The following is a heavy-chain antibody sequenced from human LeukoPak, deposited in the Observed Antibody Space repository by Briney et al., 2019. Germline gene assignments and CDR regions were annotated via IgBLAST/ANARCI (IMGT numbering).Heavy chain of an antibody. V-gene: IGHV3-48*01. CDR2: ISSSSSTI. J-gene: IGHJ4*02. CDR1: GFTFSSYS. Sequence: PGGSLRLSCAASGFTFSSYSMNWVRQAPGKGLEWVSYISSSSSTIYYADSVKGRFTISRDNAKNSLYLQMNSLRAEDTAVYYRARVVLWFGEFFVWGQGTLVTVSS. D-gene: IGHD3-10*01. CDR3: ARVVLWFGEFFV.